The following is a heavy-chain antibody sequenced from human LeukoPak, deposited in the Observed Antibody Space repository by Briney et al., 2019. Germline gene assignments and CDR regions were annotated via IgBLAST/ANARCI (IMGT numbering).Heavy chain of an antibody. Sequence: GGSLRLSCAASGFTFGSNFLSWVRQAPGKGLEWVSVIYSGGGTYYADSVKGRFTISRDNSKNTLYLQMNTLRPDDTAVYYCTRGPVTTPRTYFFDYWGQGTLVTVSS. CDR2: IYSGGGT. J-gene: IGHJ4*02. CDR1: GFTFGSNF. V-gene: IGHV3-53*01. CDR3: TRGPVTTPRTYFFDY. D-gene: IGHD4-17*01.